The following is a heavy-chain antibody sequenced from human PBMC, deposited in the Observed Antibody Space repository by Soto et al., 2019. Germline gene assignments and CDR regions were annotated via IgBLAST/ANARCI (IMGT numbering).Heavy chain of an antibody. CDR3: AKESVPGETAVLYYYGMDV. CDR1: GLPFHNYA. J-gene: IGHJ6*02. D-gene: IGHD2-21*02. Sequence: EVWLVESGGGLGQPGESVRLSCAASGLPFHNYALSWVRQVPGKGLEWVSAISGSGHRTYYADSVKGRFTISRDNSKNTVYMQMNSLRVEDTALYYCAKESVPGETAVLYYYGMDVWGQGTTVTVSS. V-gene: IGHV3-23*04. CDR2: ISGSGHRT.